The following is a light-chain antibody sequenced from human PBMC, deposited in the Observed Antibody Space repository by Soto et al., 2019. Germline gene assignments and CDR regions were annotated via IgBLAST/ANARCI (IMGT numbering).Light chain of an antibody. CDR2: ATS. J-gene: IGKJ4*01. V-gene: IGKV1-39*01. CDR1: QSISSF. CDR3: HQSYSVQLT. Sequence: DIQMTQSPSSLSASVGDRVTITCRASQSISSFLNWYQQKPGKAPNLLIYATSTLQSGVPSRFGGSGSETDFTLTISSLQHEDFATYYCHQSYSVQLTFGGGTKVDIK.